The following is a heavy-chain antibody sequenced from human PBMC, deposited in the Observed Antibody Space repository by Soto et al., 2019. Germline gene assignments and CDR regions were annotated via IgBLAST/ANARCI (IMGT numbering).Heavy chain of an antibody. Sequence: GGSLRLSCAGSGFTFSSYAMSWVRQAPGKGLEWVSAISGSGGSTYYADSVKGRFTISRDNSKNTLYLQMNSLRAEDTAVYYCANIERSYYDSSGYTYYFDYWGQGTLVTVSS. CDR2: ISGSGGST. J-gene: IGHJ4*02. V-gene: IGHV3-23*01. CDR3: ANIERSYYDSSGYTYYFDY. CDR1: GFTFSSYA. D-gene: IGHD3-22*01.